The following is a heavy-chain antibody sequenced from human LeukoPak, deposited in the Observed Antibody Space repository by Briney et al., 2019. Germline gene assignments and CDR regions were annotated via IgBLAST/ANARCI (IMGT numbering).Heavy chain of an antibody. CDR2: INTDGRYK. Sequence: PGGSLRLSCAASGLTFTSYSMHWVRQTPGEGLEWVSSINTDGRYKLYADSVQGRFTISRDDAKNSLYLQMNSLRVEDTALYYCARGDDFWGDRDAFDIWGQGTMVTVSS. V-gene: IGHV3-21*01. CDR1: GLTFTSYS. D-gene: IGHD3-3*01. CDR3: ARGDDFWGDRDAFDI. J-gene: IGHJ3*02.